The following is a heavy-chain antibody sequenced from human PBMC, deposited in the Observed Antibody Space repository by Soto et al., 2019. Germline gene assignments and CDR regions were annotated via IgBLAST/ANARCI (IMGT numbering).Heavy chain of an antibody. Sequence: QVQLVQSGAEVKKPGSSVKVSCKASGDTLNNYAINWVRQAPGQGREWMGGILPIFKPPTYAQKFQGRVTIAADESTSTAYMEVSSLRSDDTAVYFCATLASGGYFFQYWGQGTLVTVSS. J-gene: IGHJ4*02. CDR1: GDTLNNYA. CDR3: ATLASGGYFFQY. CDR2: ILPIFKPP. D-gene: IGHD5-12*01. V-gene: IGHV1-69*01.